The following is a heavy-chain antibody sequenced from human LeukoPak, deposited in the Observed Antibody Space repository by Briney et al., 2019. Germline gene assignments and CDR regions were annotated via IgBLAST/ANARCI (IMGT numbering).Heavy chain of an antibody. CDR2: IYYSGSP. Sequence: SQTLSLTCTVSGGSISSGDYYWSWIRQPPGKGLEWIGYIYYSGSPYYNLSLKSRVTISVDTSKNQFSLKLTSVTAADTAVYYCARNLEYSSSWYSFGYWGQGTLVTVSS. J-gene: IGHJ4*02. CDR1: GGSISSGDYY. D-gene: IGHD6-13*01. V-gene: IGHV4-30-4*01. CDR3: ARNLEYSSSWYSFGY.